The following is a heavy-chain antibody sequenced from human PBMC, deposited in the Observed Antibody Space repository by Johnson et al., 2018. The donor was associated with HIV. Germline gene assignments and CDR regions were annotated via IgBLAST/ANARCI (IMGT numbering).Heavy chain of an antibody. J-gene: IGHJ3*02. CDR2: IGTAGDT. CDR1: GFTFSSYD. Sequence: EVQLVESGGGLVQPGGSLRLSCAASGFTFSSYDMHWVRQATGKGLEWVSAIGTAGDTYYPGSVKGRFTISRDNAKNSLYLQMNSLRAEDTAVYYCARPRRGMATNRDAFDIWGQGTMVTVSS. CDR3: ARPRRGMATNRDAFDI. D-gene: IGHD5-24*01. V-gene: IGHV3-13*01.